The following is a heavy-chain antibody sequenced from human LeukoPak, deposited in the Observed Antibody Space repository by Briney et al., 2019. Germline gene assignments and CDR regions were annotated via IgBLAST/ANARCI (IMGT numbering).Heavy chain of an antibody. V-gene: IGHV3-33*01. J-gene: IGHJ4*02. CDR1: GFTFSSYG. Sequence: GRSLRLSCAASGFTFSSYGMHWVRQAPGKGLEWVAVIWYDGSNKYYADSVKGRFTISRDNSKNTLYLQMDSLRVEDTAVYYCVREWVTVFGGFDYWGQGTLVTVSS. CDR3: VREWVTVFGGFDY. CDR2: IWYDGSNK. D-gene: IGHD3-3*01.